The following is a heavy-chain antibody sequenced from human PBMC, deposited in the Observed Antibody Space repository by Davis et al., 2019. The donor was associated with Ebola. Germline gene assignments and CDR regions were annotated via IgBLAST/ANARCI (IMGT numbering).Heavy chain of an antibody. Sequence: GESLKISCTASGFTFGDYAMSWVRQAPGKGLEWVSHSSSSGSSSYYADSVKGRFTISRDNSKNTLYLQMNSLRAEDTTVYYCARDLEQWLVGGPGDYWGQGTLVTVSS. CDR1: GFTFGDYA. D-gene: IGHD6-19*01. J-gene: IGHJ4*02. CDR2: SSSSGSSS. V-gene: IGHV3-23*01. CDR3: ARDLEQWLVGGPGDY.